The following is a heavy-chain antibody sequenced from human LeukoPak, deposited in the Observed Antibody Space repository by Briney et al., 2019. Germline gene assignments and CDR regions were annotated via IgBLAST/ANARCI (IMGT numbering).Heavy chain of an antibody. J-gene: IGHJ4*02. CDR3: AREQTFPYFDS. CDR1: GFTVSKNY. Sequence: GGSLRLSCAASGFTVSKNYMNWVRQAPGKGLEWVSVIYSGGSTYYADSVKDRFTISRDNSKNTLYLQMNSLRAEDTAVYYCAREQTFPYFDSWGQGTLVTVSS. D-gene: IGHD3-16*01. CDR2: IYSGGST. V-gene: IGHV3-66*01.